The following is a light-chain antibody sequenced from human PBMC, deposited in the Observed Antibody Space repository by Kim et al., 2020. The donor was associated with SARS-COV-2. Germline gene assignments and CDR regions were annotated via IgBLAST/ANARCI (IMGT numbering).Light chain of an antibody. J-gene: IGLJ1*01. CDR2: EDN. Sequence: GQKVIISCSGGSSNIGRNYVSWYQQLPGTAPKLLIYEDNNRPSWIPDRFSGSKSGTSATLAITGVQTGDEAEYFCGTWDTSLRGGVFGTGTKVTVL. CDR3: GTWDTSLRGGV. CDR1: SSNIGRNY. V-gene: IGLV1-51*02.